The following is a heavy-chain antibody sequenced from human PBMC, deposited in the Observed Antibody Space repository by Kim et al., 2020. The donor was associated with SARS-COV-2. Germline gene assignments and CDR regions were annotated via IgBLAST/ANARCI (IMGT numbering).Heavy chain of an antibody. V-gene: IGHV4-39*01. CDR3: ARLVGVVVVPAANNWFDP. J-gene: IGHJ5*02. CDR1: GGSISSSSYY. CDR2: IYYSGST. D-gene: IGHD2-2*01. Sequence: SETLSLTCTVSGGSISSSSYYWGWIRQPPGKGLEWIGSIYYSGSTYYNPSLKSRVTISVDTSKNQFSLKLSSVTAADTAVYYCARLVGVVVVPAANNWFDPWGQGTLVTVSS.